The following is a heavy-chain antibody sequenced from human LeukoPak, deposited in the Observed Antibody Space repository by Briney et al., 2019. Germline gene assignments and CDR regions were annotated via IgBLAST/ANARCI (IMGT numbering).Heavy chain of an antibody. CDR1: GGTFSNYA. CDR2: IVPGFDST. V-gene: IGHV1-69*01. Sequence: GASVKVSCKASGGTFSNYAIVWVRQAPGQGLEWMGGIVPGFDSTDYAEKFQDRVTITADEPTGTAYMELSSLRSADTAMYYCARWDTHYHEGENWFDPWGQGTLVTVSS. D-gene: IGHD3-10*01. CDR3: ARWDTHYHEGENWFDP. J-gene: IGHJ5*02.